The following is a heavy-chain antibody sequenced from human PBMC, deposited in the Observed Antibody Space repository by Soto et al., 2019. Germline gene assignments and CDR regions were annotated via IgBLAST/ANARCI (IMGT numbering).Heavy chain of an antibody. CDR2: IYPGDSDT. D-gene: IGHD3-9*01. V-gene: IGHV5-51*01. J-gene: IGHJ6*02. CDR1: GYTFTNYW. CDR3: GRLTGLPHYYSTEV. Sequence: PGESLKISCQGSGYTFTNYWIGWVRQMPGKGLEWMGVIYPGDSDTKYSPSFQGQVTFSADKSINTAYLQWTSLKASDTAMYFCGRLTGLPHYYSTEVWGQGTTVTVS.